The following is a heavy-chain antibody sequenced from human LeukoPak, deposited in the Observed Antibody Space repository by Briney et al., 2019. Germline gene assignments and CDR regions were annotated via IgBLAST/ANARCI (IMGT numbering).Heavy chain of an antibody. Sequence: GGSLRLSCAVSGFTFSSYWMRWVRQAPGKGLVWVSLINSEETSTSYADSVKGRFTISRDNAKNTLYLQMNSLRAEDTAVYYCARETGSSGYYMDVWGKGTTVTVSS. CDR1: GFTFSSYW. CDR2: INSEETST. V-gene: IGHV3-74*01. D-gene: IGHD6-25*01. CDR3: ARETGSSGYYMDV. J-gene: IGHJ6*03.